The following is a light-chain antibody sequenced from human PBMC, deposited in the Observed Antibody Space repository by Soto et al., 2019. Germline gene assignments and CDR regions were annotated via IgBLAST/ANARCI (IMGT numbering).Light chain of an antibody. V-gene: IGKV3-20*01. CDR2: GAS. CDR3: QQYGSSGT. J-gene: IGKJ1*01. CDR1: QSVTNNH. Sequence: EVVFTHSACTLSLSQLKRATPSCRHSQSVTNNHLAWYQQKPGQAPRLLIYGASNRATGIPDRFSASGSGTDFTLTISRLEPEDFAVYYCQQYGSSGTFGQGTEVDIK.